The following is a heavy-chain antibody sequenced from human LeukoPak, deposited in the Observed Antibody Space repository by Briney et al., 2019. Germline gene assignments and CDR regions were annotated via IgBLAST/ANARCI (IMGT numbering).Heavy chain of an antibody. CDR1: GYTLTELS. CDR2: FDPEDGET. D-gene: IGHD3-22*01. Sequence: ASVKVSCKVSGYTLTELSMHWVRQAPGKGLEWMGGFDPEDGETIYAQKFQGRVTMTEDTSTDTAYMELSSLRSEDTAVYYCATDGDAYYYDSSGYLGYWGQGTLVTVS. CDR3: ATDGDAYYYDSSGYLGY. V-gene: IGHV1-24*01. J-gene: IGHJ4*02.